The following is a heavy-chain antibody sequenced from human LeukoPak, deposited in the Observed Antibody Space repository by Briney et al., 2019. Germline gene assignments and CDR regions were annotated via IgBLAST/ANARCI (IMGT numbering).Heavy chain of an antibody. CDR1: GFSFSNTW. J-gene: IGHJ4*02. Sequence: VGSLRLSCAASGFSFSNTWMSWVRQAPGKGLEWVGRIKSKTDGGTTDYAAPVRGRFTISRDDSKNTLYLQMNSLKTEDTAMYYCVTAESGNFAPLWGQGTLVTVSS. CDR2: IKSKTDGGTT. V-gene: IGHV3-15*01. D-gene: IGHD1-26*01. CDR3: VTAESGNFAPL.